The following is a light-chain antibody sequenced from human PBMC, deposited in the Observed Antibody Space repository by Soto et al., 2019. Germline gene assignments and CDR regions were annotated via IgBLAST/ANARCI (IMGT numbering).Light chain of an antibody. CDR1: QSVRSN. CDR3: QQYNNWPYT. V-gene: IGKV3-15*01. J-gene: IGKJ2*01. Sequence: EIVMTQSPATLSVSPGEGATLSCRASQSVRSNLAWYQQKPGQAPSLLIYGASTRASGIPAKFSASGSGTEFALTISSLQSEDFAVYYCQQYNNWPYTFGQGTRLEIK. CDR2: GAS.